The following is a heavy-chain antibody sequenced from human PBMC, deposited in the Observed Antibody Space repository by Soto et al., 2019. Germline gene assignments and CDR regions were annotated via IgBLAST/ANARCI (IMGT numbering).Heavy chain of an antibody. V-gene: IGHV4-39*01. CDR1: GGSISSRTYC. CDR2: ICDSGST. D-gene: IGHD2-21*02. CDR3: ASHGVRPTVVTPIRSDAFDI. Sequence: QLQLQESGPGLMKPSETLSLTCTVSGGSISSRTYCWGWIRQPPGKGLEWIGSICDSGSTYYNPSLKSRVTISVDTSKNQFSLTLSSVTAADTAVYYCASHGVRPTVVTPIRSDAFDIWGQGTMVTVSS. J-gene: IGHJ3*02.